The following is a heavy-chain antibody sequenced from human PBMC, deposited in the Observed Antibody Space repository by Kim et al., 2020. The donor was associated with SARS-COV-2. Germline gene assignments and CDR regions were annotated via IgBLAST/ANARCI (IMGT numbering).Heavy chain of an antibody. Sequence: GGSLRLSCAASGFAVTSNYMRWVRQAPGKGLEWVALISNDGSACYADYARNSFSISSDSYKNRVQFLQNNMLGDDAAVDYYAGDAHSREGGHYYHYY. V-gene: IGHV3-66*01. CDR3: AGDAHSREGGHYYHYY. CDR1: GFAVTSNY. D-gene: IGHD3-22*01. J-gene: IGHJ6*03. CDR2: ISNDGSA.